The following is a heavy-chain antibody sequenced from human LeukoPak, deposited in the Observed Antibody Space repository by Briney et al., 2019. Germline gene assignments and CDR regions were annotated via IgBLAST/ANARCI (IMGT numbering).Heavy chain of an antibody. J-gene: IGHJ4*02. Sequence: GGSLRLSCAASGFTFSSYWMHWVRQAPGKGLVWGSRINTDGSSTNYADTVKGRFTISRDNAKNTLYLQMNSLTAEDTAVYYCARDPLNSSGWYKEFDYWGQGTRVSVSS. CDR3: ARDPLNSSGWYKEFDY. D-gene: IGHD6-19*01. CDR1: GFTFSSYW. CDR2: INTDGSST. V-gene: IGHV3-74*01.